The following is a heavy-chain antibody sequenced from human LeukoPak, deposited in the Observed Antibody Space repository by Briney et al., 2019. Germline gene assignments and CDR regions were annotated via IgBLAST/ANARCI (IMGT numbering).Heavy chain of an antibody. V-gene: IGHV1-2*02. J-gene: IGHJ6*03. CDR2: INPNSGGT. CDR1: GYTFTGYS. D-gene: IGHD6-19*01. Sequence: ASVKVSFKASGYTFTGYSMHWVRQAPGQGLEWMGWINPNSGGTKYAQKFQGRVTMTRDTSISTAYMELSGLGSDDTAVYYCARNGHISAWSYYYYYVDVWGIGTTVTVSS. CDR3: ARNGHISAWSYYYYYVDV.